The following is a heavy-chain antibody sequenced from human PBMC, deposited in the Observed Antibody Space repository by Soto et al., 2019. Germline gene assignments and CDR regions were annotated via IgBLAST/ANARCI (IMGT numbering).Heavy chain of an antibody. V-gene: IGHV1-69*01. CDR3: ARDPRSITGTTSSEDFQN. Sequence: QAQLMQSGAEVKKPGSSVKVSCKASGGTFSGYAINWVRQAPGQGLEWMGGIIPLLGITDYGQKFQGRITIAAYESTGTAYMDLRGLRSEDTAVYYCARDPRSITGTTSSEDFQNWGHGTLVSVSS. D-gene: IGHD1-20*01. CDR1: GGTFSGYA. J-gene: IGHJ1*01. CDR2: IIPLLGIT.